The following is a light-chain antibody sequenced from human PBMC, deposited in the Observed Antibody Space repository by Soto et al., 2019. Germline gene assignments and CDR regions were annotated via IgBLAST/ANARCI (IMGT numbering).Light chain of an antibody. CDR3: XXXRSESSCT. CDR2: DAS. J-gene: IGKJ2*02. Sequence: DIQMTQSPSTLSASVGDRVTITCRASQSFSTWLAWYQQKPGKAPELLIYDASILDSGVPSRFSGSGSGTEFHTTLHSLQPDVCGIXXXXXXRSESSCTFGQGTKVDIK. CDR1: QSFSTW. V-gene: IGKV1-5*01.